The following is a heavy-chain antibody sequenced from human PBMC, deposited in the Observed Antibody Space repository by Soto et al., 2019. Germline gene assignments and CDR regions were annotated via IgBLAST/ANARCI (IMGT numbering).Heavy chain of an antibody. D-gene: IGHD2-15*01. J-gene: IGHJ4*02. V-gene: IGHV1-2*02. Sequence: ASVKVSCKASGYTFTGYYMHWVRQAPGQGLEWMGWINPNSGGTNYAQKFQGRVTMTRDTSISTAYMELSRLRSDDTAVYYCARAYCSGGSCYYLDFWGQGTLVTVSS. CDR1: GYTFTGYY. CDR2: INPNSGGT. CDR3: ARAYCSGGSCYYLDF.